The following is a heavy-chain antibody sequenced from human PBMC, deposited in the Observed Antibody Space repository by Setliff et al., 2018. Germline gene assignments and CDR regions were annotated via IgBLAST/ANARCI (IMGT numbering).Heavy chain of an antibody. CDR2: INPSIGRT. CDR3: ARDVFPYHYEGAFDI. V-gene: IGHV1-46*01. Sequence: ASVKVSCKASGYTFTSHYMHWVRQAPGLGLEWMGTINPSIGRTSYTQKFQGRVIMTRDTSTSTVYMDMSSLISEDTGVYYCARDVFPYHYEGAFDIWGRGTMVTVSS. J-gene: IGHJ3*02. D-gene: IGHD3-22*01. CDR1: GYTFTSHY.